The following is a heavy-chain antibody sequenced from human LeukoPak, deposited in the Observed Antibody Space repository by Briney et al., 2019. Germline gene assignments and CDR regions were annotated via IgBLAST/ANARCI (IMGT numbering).Heavy chain of an antibody. J-gene: IGHJ4*02. V-gene: IGHV4-34*01. CDR1: GGSLTDYY. CDR3: AREGEYSVSGSCCDY. D-gene: IGHD3-10*01. Sequence: SETLSPSCAVYGGSLTDYYGSWIRQPPGKGLEWIGEINHSGSTNYNPSLKSRVTISVDTSKNQFSLRLTSVTAADTAVYYCAREGEYSVSGSCCDYWGQGTLVTVSS. CDR2: INHSGST.